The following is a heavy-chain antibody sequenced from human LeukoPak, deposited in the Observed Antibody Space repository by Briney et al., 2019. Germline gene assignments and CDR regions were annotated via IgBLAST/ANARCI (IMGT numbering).Heavy chain of an antibody. V-gene: IGHV3-33*01. CDR3: ARSPKLRFLEWLKPDPRYYFDY. CDR1: GFTFSSYG. CDR2: IWYDGSNK. Sequence: PGGSLRLSCAASGFTFSSYGMHWVRQAPGKGLEWVAVIWYDGSNKYYADSVKGRFTISRDNSKNTLYLQMNSLRAEDTAVYYCARSPKLRFLEWLKPDPRYYFDYWGQGTLVTVSS. J-gene: IGHJ4*02. D-gene: IGHD3-3*01.